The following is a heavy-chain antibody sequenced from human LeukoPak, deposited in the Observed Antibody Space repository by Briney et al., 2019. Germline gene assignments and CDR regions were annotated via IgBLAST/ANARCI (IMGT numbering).Heavy chain of an antibody. J-gene: IGHJ6*02. V-gene: IGHV3-9*01. CDR1: GFTFDDYA. D-gene: IGHD2-15*01. Sequence: GGSLRLSCAASGFTFDDYAMHWVRQAPGKGLEWASGISWNSGSIGYADSVKGRFTISRDNAKNSLYLQMNSLRAEDTALYYCAKALYSASYYYGMDVWGQGTTVTVSS. CDR3: AKALYSASYYYGMDV. CDR2: ISWNSGSI.